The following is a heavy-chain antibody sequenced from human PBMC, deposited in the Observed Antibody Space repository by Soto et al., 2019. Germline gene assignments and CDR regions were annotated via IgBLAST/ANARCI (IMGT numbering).Heavy chain of an antibody. CDR1: GDTFNSYT. Sequence: QVQLVQSGAEVKKPGSSVKVSCTASGDTFNSYTFSWVRQAPGQGLEWMGRIIPVLSMSTYARKFQGRVSLIADKSTNTVHIEFYNLKSDDTATYYCVRSYGSGSRPFDYWGQGTLVTVSS. J-gene: IGHJ4*02. CDR3: VRSYGSGSRPFDY. D-gene: IGHD3-10*01. V-gene: IGHV1-69*02. CDR2: IIPVLSMS.